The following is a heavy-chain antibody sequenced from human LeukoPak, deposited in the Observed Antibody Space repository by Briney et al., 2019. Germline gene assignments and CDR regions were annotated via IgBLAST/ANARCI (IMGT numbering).Heavy chain of an antibody. Sequence: PGGSLRLSCAASGFTFDDYAMHWVRQAPGKGLEWVSGISWNSGSIGYADSVKGRFTISRDNAKNSLYLQMNSLRAEDTALYYCAKDILAVAGTTISFDYWGQGTLVTVSS. CDR1: GFTFDDYA. V-gene: IGHV3-9*01. J-gene: IGHJ4*02. CDR2: ISWNSGSI. CDR3: AKDILAVAGTTISFDY. D-gene: IGHD6-19*01.